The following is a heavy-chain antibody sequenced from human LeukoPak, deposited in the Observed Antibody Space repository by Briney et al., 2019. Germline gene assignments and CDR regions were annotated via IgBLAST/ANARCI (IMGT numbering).Heavy chain of an antibody. J-gene: IGHJ5*02. Sequence: SVKVSCKASGGTFSSYAISWVRQAPGQGLEWMGGLIPILSTTISAQKFQGRVTISADESTRTAYMELSTLRSEDTAVYYCAMGIGNWFDPWGQGTLVTVSS. D-gene: IGHD1-26*01. CDR2: LIPILSTT. CDR3: AMGIGNWFDP. CDR1: GGTFSSYA. V-gene: IGHV1-69*13.